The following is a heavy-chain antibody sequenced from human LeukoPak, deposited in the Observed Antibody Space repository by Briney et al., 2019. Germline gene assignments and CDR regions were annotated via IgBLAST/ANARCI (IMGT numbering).Heavy chain of an antibody. Sequence: ASVKVSCKASGYTFTSYDINWVRQATGQGLEWMGWMNPNSGNTGYAQKFQGRVTMTRNTSISTAYMELSSLRSEDTAVYYCARDPSDYGSGSYSDWGQGTLVTVSS. CDR1: GYTFTSYD. CDR2: MNPNSGNT. CDR3: ARDPSDYGSGSYSD. D-gene: IGHD3-10*01. J-gene: IGHJ1*01. V-gene: IGHV1-8*01.